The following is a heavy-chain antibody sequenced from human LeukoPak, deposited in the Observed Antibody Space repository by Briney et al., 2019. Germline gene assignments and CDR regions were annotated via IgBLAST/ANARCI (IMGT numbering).Heavy chain of an antibody. V-gene: IGHV4-4*07. CDR3: ARDQIVVAGNWFDP. Sequence: SETLSLTCTVSDASISTYYWSWIRQPAGKGLEWIGHISSSGNTNYNPSLKSRVTISIDTSKNQFSLKLRSVTAADTAVYYCARDQIVVAGNWFDPWGQGTLVTVSS. CDR2: ISSSGNT. D-gene: IGHD6-13*01. CDR1: DASISTYY. J-gene: IGHJ5*02.